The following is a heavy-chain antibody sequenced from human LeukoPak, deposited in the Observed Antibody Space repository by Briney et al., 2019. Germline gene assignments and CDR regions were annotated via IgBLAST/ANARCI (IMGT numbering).Heavy chain of an antibody. CDR1: GFTFSSYA. CDR2: ISYDGSNK. Sequence: GGSLGLSCAASGFTFSSYAMHWVRQAPGKGLEWVAVISYDGSNKYYADSVKGRFTISRDNSKNTLYLQMNSLRAEDTAVYYCAREEGLTVTIDYWGQGTLVTVSS. V-gene: IGHV3-30-3*01. CDR3: AREEGLTVTIDY. D-gene: IGHD4-17*01. J-gene: IGHJ4*02.